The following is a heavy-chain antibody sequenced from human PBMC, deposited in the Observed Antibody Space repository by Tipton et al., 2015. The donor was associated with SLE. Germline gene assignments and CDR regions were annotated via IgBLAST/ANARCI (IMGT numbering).Heavy chain of an antibody. J-gene: IGHJ4*02. Sequence: TLSLTCTVSGYSISSGYYWGWIRQPPGKGLEYIGSIYHSGSTFYNPSLKSRVTISVDTSTNRLSLQLSSVTAADTALYYCARLISAYDCNFDYWGQGTLVTVSS. V-gene: IGHV4-38-2*02. CDR3: ARLISAYDCNFDY. D-gene: IGHD5-12*01. CDR2: IYHSGST. CDR1: GYSISSGYY.